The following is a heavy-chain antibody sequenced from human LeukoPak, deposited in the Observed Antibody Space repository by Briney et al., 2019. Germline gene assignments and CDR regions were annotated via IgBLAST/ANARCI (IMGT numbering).Heavy chain of an antibody. V-gene: IGHV3-33*01. CDR1: GFTFSSYG. D-gene: IGHD1-20*01. J-gene: IGHJ3*02. Sequence: GGSLRLSCAASGFTFSSYGMHWVRQAPGEGLEWVAVIWYDGSNKYYADSVKGRFTISRDNSKNTLYLQMNSLRAEDTAVYYCARDLGITGTTLDAFDIWGQGTMVTVSS. CDR3: ARDLGITGTTLDAFDI. CDR2: IWYDGSNK.